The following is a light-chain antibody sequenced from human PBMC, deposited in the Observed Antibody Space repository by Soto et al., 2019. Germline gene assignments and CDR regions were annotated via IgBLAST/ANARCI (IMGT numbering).Light chain of an antibody. CDR2: KAS. V-gene: IGKV1-5*03. J-gene: IGKJ1*01. CDR1: QSISSW. CDR3: QQYKSYLWT. Sequence: DIPMTQSPSTLSASVGDRVTITCRASQSISSWLAWYQQKPGKAPKLLIYKASSLESGVPSRFSGSGSGTEFTLTISSLQPDDFATYYCQQYKSYLWTFGQGTKVEIK.